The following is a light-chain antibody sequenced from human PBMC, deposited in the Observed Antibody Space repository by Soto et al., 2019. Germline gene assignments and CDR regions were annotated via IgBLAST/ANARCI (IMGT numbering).Light chain of an antibody. CDR1: RGVGST. CDR3: QHYKTWPLS. CDR2: DAS. Sequence: ELVLTQSPATLSVSPGERATLSCRASRGVGSTLAWYQQAPGQAPRLLIYDASTRATGIPARFSGDGSGTEFTLTISSLQSDDIAVYYCQHYKTWPLSFGGGTRVEI. V-gene: IGKV3-15*01. J-gene: IGKJ4*01.